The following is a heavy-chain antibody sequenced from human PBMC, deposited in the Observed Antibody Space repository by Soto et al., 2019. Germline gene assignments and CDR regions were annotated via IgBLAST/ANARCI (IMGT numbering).Heavy chain of an antibody. V-gene: IGHV3-33*01. CDR2: IWNDGSTG. Sequence: PGGSLRLSCELSGFTFSGYGIHWVRQAPGKGLEWVAVIWNDGSTGFYADSVKGRFTISRDNSKNTLYLQMNSLRAEDTAVYFCARDRRDGYNSPLNYWGQGTLVTVSS. CDR3: ARDRRDGYNSPLNY. CDR1: GFTFSGYG. D-gene: IGHD5-12*01. J-gene: IGHJ4*02.